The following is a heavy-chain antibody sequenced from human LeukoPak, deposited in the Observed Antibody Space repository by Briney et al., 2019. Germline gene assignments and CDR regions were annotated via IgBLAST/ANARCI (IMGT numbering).Heavy chain of an antibody. Sequence: GGSLRLSCAASGFIFSSYAMSWVRQAPGKGLEWVSLIYSGGSTYYADSVKGRFTISRDNSKNTLYLQMNTLRAEDTAVYYCARGNTVTYFVSWGQGTLVTVSS. CDR1: GFIFSSYA. J-gene: IGHJ5*02. V-gene: IGHV3-53*01. CDR2: IYSGGST. CDR3: ARGNTVTYFVS. D-gene: IGHD4-17*01.